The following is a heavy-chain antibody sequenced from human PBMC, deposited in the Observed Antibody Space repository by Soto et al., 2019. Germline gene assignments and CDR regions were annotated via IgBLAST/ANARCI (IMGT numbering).Heavy chain of an antibody. CDR1: GGSISKFY. CDR3: VRDGSKSLRDWFDP. J-gene: IGHJ5*02. CDR2: VYATGTT. V-gene: IGHV4-4*07. Sequence: SETLSLACNVSGGSISKFYWAWIRKTAGNGLEWMGRVYATGTTDYNPSLRSRVAMSVDISKKTFSLRLRSVTGADSGVYYCVRDGSKSLRDWFDPWGQGILVTVSS.